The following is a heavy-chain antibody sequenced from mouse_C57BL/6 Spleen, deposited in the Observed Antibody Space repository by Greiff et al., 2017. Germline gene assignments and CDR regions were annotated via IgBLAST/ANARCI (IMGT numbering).Heavy chain of an antibody. D-gene: IGHD1-1*01. CDR1: GYTFTSYW. Sequence: QVQLQQPGAELVKPGASVKLSCKASGYTFTSYWMHWVKQRPGQGLEWIGMIHPNSGSTNYNEKFKNKATLTVDKSSSTAYMQLSSLTSEDSAVYYCARSLFITTAPWYFDVWGTGTTVTVSS. V-gene: IGHV1-64*01. J-gene: IGHJ1*03. CDR2: IHPNSGST. CDR3: ARSLFITTAPWYFDV.